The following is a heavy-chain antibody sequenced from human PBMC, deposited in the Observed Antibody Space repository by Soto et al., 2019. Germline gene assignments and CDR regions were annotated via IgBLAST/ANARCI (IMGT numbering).Heavy chain of an antibody. CDR3: AKDLGADYYSSYGMDV. V-gene: IGHV3-30*18. J-gene: IGHJ6*02. CDR1: GFTFSSYG. Sequence: GGSLRLSCAASGFTFSSYGMHWVRQAPGKGLEWVAVISYDGSNKYYADSVKCRFTISRDNSKNTLYLQMNSLRAEDTAVYYCAKDLGADYYSSYGMDVWGQGTTVTVSS. D-gene: IGHD7-27*01. CDR2: ISYDGSNK.